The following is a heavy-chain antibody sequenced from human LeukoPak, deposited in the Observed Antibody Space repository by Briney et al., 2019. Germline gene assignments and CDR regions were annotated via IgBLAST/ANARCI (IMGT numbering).Heavy chain of an antibody. V-gene: IGHV1-2*02. J-gene: IGHJ5*02. CDR2: INPNSGGT. CDR1: GYTFTSYD. CDR3: ARDQGSYVWGSYRYRSWFDP. Sequence: GASVKVSCKASGYTFTSYDINWVRQATGQGLEWMGWINPNSGGTNYAQKFQGRVTMTRDTSISTAYMELSRLRSDDTAVYYCARDQGSYVWGSYRYRSWFDPWGQGTLVTVSS. D-gene: IGHD3-16*02.